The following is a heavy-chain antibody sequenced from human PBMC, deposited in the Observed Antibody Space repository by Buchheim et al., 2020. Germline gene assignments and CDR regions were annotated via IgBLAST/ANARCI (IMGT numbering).Heavy chain of an antibody. J-gene: IGHJ4*02. CDR1: GVSISRDNYF. CDR3: ARENYYDSLDY. CDR2: ISYSGST. Sequence: QVQLQESGPGLVKPSQTLSLTCSVSGVSISRDNYFWSWIRQPPGKGLEWIGYISYSGSTHYNPSLKSRVTISVDTSKNQFSLKLSSVTAADTAMYYCARENYYDSLDYWGQVTL. V-gene: IGHV4-30-4*01. D-gene: IGHD3-22*01.